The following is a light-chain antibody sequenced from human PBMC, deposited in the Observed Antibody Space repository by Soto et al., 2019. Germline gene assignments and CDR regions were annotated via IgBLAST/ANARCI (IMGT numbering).Light chain of an antibody. J-gene: IGLJ1*01. CDR2: EVS. V-gene: IGLV2-14*01. CDR1: MCDVGAYNL. Sequence: QSVLTQPASVSGSAGQSITISCSGTMCDVGAYNLVSWYQQHPDKAPKLMISEVSNRPSGVSDRFSGSKSGNTASLTISGLQAEDEADYYCASLTTTNFVFGTGTKVTVL. CDR3: ASLTTTNFV.